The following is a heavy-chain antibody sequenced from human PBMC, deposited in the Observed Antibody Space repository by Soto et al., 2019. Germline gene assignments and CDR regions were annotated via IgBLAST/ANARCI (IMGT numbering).Heavy chain of an antibody. CDR2: IIPILGIA. D-gene: IGHD6-19*01. CDR3: SSRSGWYY. CDR1: GGTFSSYT. Sequence: QVQLVQSGAEVKKPGSSVKVSCKASGGTFSSYTISWVRQAPGQGLEWMGRIIPILGIANYAQKFQGRVTITADKSTSTAYMELSSLRAEDTAVYYCSSRSGWYYWGQGTLVTVSS. J-gene: IGHJ4*02. V-gene: IGHV1-69*02.